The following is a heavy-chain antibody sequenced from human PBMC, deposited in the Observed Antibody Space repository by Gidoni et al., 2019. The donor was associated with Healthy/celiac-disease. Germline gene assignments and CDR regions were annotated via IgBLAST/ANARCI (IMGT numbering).Heavy chain of an antibody. Sequence: QVQLQESGPGLVKPSETLSLTCTVSGGSISSYYWSWIRQPPGQGLAWIGYIYYSGSTNYNPSRKRLVTISVDTSKNQFSLKLSSVTAADTAVYYCARHAGYDSSGYYYDYWGQGTLVTVSS. CDR1: GGSISSYY. CDR2: IYYSGST. V-gene: IGHV4-59*08. J-gene: IGHJ4*02. D-gene: IGHD3-22*01. CDR3: ARHAGYDSSGYYYDY.